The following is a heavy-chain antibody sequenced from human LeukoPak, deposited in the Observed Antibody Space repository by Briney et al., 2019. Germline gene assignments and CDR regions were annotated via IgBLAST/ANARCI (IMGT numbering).Heavy chain of an antibody. V-gene: IGHV1-18*01. CDR3: ARVGYSYVFDY. Sequence: ASVKVSCKASGGTFSSYAISWVRQAPGQGLEWMGWISAYNGNTNYAQKLQGRVTMTTDTSTSTAYMELRSLRSDDTAVYYCARVGYSYVFDYWGQGTLVTVSS. CDR1: GGTFSSYA. D-gene: IGHD5-18*01. J-gene: IGHJ4*02. CDR2: ISAYNGNT.